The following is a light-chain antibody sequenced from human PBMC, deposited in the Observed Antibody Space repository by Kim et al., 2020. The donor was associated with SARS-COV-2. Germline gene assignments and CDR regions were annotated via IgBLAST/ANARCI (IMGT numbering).Light chain of an antibody. Sequence: LTPEERAPLSCRASQSVSTYLAWYQQRSGQAPRVLIYDASNRATGIPARFSGSGSGTDFTLTISSLQPEDFAVYYCQQRSSWPLTFGGGTKVDIK. J-gene: IGKJ4*01. CDR2: DAS. CDR3: QQRSSWPLT. V-gene: IGKV3-11*01. CDR1: QSVSTY.